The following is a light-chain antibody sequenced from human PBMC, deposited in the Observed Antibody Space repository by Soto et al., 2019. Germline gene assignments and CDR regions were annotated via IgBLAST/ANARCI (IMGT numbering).Light chain of an antibody. CDR1: QSISSW. V-gene: IGKV1-5*01. Sequence: IPMTQSPSPLSASVGDRVTLTFRASQSISSWLAWYQQKPGKAPKLLIYDASSLESGVPSRFSGSGSGTEFTLTISSLQPDDFATYYCQQYNSRKTFGQGTKV. CDR3: QQYNSRKT. CDR2: DAS. J-gene: IGKJ1*01.